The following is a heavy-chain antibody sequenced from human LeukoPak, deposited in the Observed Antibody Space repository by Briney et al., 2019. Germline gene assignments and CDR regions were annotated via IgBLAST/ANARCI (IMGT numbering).Heavy chain of an antibody. CDR1: GFTFSSYS. D-gene: IGHD4-23*01. Sequence: GGSLRLSCAASGFTFSSYSMNWVRQAPGKGLEWDSSISSSSSYIYYADSVKGRFTISRDNAKNSLYLQMNSLRAEDTAVYYCARDTSRVAPFRYYYYGMDVWGKGTTVTVSS. CDR3: ARDTSRVAPFRYYYYGMDV. CDR2: ISSSSSYI. V-gene: IGHV3-21*01. J-gene: IGHJ6*04.